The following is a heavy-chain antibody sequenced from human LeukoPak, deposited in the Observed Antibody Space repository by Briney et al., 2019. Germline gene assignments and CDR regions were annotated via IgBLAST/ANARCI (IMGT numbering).Heavy chain of an antibody. D-gene: IGHD2-21*01. CDR2: IYYSGST. CDR3: AREGKSGDLDI. J-gene: IGHJ3*02. Sequence: PSETLSLTCTVSGGSISSYYWSWIRQPPGKGLEWIGYIYYSGSTNYNPSLKSRVTISVDTSKNQFSLKLSSVTAADTAVYYCAREGKSGDLDIWGQGTMVTVSS. CDR1: GGSISSYY. V-gene: IGHV4-59*01.